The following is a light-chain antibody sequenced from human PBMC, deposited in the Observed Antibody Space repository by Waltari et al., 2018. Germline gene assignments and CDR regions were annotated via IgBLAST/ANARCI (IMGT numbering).Light chain of an antibody. J-gene: IGLJ3*02. V-gene: IGLV2-14*03. CDR3: KSYTGTGSWV. Sequence: QSALTQPASVSGSPGQSITIFCTGTKRDVGFYNYVSWYQQHPGKAPKVIIYYVSQRPSGISNRFSGAKSGNTASLTISGLQADDEADYYCKSYTGTGSWVFGGGTKLTVL. CDR1: KRDVGFYNY. CDR2: YVS.